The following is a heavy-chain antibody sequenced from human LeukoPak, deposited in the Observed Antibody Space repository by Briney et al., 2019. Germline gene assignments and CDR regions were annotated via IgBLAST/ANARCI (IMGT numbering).Heavy chain of an antibody. V-gene: IGHV3-53*01. CDR2: IYSGGST. Sequence: GRSLRLSCAASGFTFSSYGMHWVRQAPGKGLEWVSVIYSGGSTYYADSVKGRFTISRDNSKNTLYLQMNSLRAEDTAVYYCARDLYVFDIWGQGTTVTVSS. CDR3: ARDLYVFDI. CDR1: GFTFSSYG. J-gene: IGHJ3*02.